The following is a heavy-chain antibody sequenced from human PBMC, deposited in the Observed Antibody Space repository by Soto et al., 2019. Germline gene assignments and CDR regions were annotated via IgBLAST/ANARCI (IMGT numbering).Heavy chain of an antibody. Sequence: VASVKVSCKASGYTFTGYYMHWVRQAPGQGLEWMGWINPNSGGTNYAQKFQGWVTMTRDTSISTAYMELSRLRSDDTAVYYCARDARVDTAMRPRTDYYYGMDVWGQGTTVTVSS. CDR1: GYTFTGYY. V-gene: IGHV1-2*04. J-gene: IGHJ6*02. CDR2: INPNSGGT. CDR3: ARDARVDTAMRPRTDYYYGMDV. D-gene: IGHD5-18*01.